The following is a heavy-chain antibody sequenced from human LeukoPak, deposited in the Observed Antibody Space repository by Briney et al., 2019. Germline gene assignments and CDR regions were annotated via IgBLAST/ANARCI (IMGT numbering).Heavy chain of an antibody. D-gene: IGHD6-13*01. V-gene: IGHV1-24*01. CDR1: GYTLTELS. CDR2: FDPEDSET. Sequence: ASVKVSCKVSGYTLTELSMHWVRQAPGKGLEWMGGFDPEDSETIYAQKFQGRVTMTEDTSTDTAYMELSSLRSEDTAVYYCARRQQLVRGTGWYFDLWGRGTLVTVSS. J-gene: IGHJ2*01. CDR3: ARRQQLVRGTGWYFDL.